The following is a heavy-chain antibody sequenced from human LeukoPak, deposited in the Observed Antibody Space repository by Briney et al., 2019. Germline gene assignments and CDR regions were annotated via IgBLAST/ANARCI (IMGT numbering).Heavy chain of an antibody. CDR1: GDSICSRNYY. Sequence: PSETLSLPCAVSGDSICSRNYYWPWIRQPPGKGLEWIGYIFSSRFTYYNPSLRSRVTSSADTSKHQFSLKLNSVTATDTAVYYCASNYTSSWPDYYYMDVWGKGTTVTVSS. CDR2: IFSSRFT. D-gene: IGHD6-13*01. V-gene: IGHV4-39*01. CDR3: ASNYTSSWPDYYYMDV. J-gene: IGHJ6*03.